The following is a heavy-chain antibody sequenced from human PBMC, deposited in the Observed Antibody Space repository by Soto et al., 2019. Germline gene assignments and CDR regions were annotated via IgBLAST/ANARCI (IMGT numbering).Heavy chain of an antibody. V-gene: IGHV3-9*01. D-gene: IGHD3-22*01. CDR3: AKILYYDWYFDL. J-gene: IGHJ2*01. CDR2: ISWNSGSI. CDR1: GFTFDDYA. Sequence: EVQLVESGGGLVQPGRSLRLSCAASGFTFDDYAMHWVRQAPGKGLEWVSGISWNSGSIGYADSVKGRFTISRDNAKNSLYLQMNSLRAEDTALYYCAKILYYDWYFDLWGRGTLVTVSS.